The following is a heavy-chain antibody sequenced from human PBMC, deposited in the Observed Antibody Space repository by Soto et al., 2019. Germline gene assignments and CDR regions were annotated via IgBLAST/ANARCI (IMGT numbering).Heavy chain of an antibody. V-gene: IGHV1-69*15. D-gene: IGHD2-15*01. CDR3: ARGWGDVVVVVAATQDWFDP. CDR1: GGTFSSYA. J-gene: IGHJ5*02. CDR2: NIPVFGTA. Sequence: QVQLVQSGAEVKKPGSSVKVSCKASGGTFSSYAISWVRQAPGQGLKWMERNIPVFGTANYAQKCQGRVTITADESTSTAYMGLSSLRSEDTAVYYCARGWGDVVVVVAATQDWFDPWGQGTLVTVSS.